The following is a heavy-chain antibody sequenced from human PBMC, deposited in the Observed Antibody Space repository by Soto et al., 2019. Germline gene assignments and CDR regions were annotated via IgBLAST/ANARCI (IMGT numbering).Heavy chain of an antibody. CDR3: ARAPHCSGGSCYYYYYGMDV. D-gene: IGHD2-15*01. J-gene: IGHJ6*02. CDR2: ISYDGSNK. V-gene: IGHV3-30-3*01. CDR1: GFTFSSYA. Sequence: GGSLRLACAASGFTFSSYAMHWVRQAPGKGLEWVAVISYDGSNKYYADSVKGRFTISRDNSKNTLYLQMNSLRAEDTAVYYCARAPHCSGGSCYYYYYGMDVWGQGTTVTVSS.